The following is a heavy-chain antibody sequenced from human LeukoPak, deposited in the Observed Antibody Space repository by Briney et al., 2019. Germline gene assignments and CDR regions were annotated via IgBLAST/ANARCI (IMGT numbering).Heavy chain of an antibody. J-gene: IGHJ4*02. Sequence: QAGGSLRLSCAASGITFSSYGMHWVRQAPGKGLEWVAFIRYDGSNKYYADSVRGRFTISRDNSKNTLYLQMNSLRAEDTAVYYCTKDITRLSWFGESTDYWGQGTLVTVSS. CDR3: TKDITRLSWFGESTDY. CDR1: GITFSSYG. CDR2: IRYDGSNK. D-gene: IGHD3-10*01. V-gene: IGHV3-30*02.